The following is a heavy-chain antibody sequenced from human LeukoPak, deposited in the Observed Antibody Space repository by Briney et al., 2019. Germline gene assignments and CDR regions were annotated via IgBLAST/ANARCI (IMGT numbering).Heavy chain of an antibody. CDR3: ARTRPYYYDSSGLPSRPFDI. D-gene: IGHD3-22*01. J-gene: IGHJ3*02. V-gene: IGHV3-23*01. CDR2: ISGSGGST. CDR1: GFTFSSYG. Sequence: GGSLRLSCAASGFTFSSYGMSWVRQAPGKGLEWVSAISGSGGSTYYADSVKGRFTISRDNSKNTLYLQMNSLRAEDTAVYYCARTRPYYYDSSGLPSRPFDIWGQGTMVTVSS.